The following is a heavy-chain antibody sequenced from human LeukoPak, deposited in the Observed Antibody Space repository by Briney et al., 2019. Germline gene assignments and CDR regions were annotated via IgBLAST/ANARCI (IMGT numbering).Heavy chain of an antibody. CDR3: AKNRNRSPCSNPLIN. J-gene: IGHJ4*02. CDR2: IHHSGTT. D-gene: IGHD3-16*01. CDR1: GYSISSDYY. V-gene: IGHV4-38-2*02. Sequence: SETLSLTCTVSGYSISSDYYWGWIRQPPGEGLAWIGNIHHSGTTYYNPSLKSRVTISVDTSKNQFSLKLRSVTAADTAIYYCAKNRNRSPCSNPLINGGRETLVT.